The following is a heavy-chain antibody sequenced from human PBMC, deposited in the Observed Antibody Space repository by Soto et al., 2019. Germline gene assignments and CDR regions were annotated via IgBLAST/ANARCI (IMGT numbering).Heavy chain of an antibody. V-gene: IGHV1-69*13. J-gene: IGHJ6*02. CDR1: GDTFSSYA. D-gene: IGHD1-7*01. CDR3: ARDDGWNYRYYDMEV. Sequence: SVKVSCKASGDTFSSYAITWVRQAPGQGREWMGGISPVFGAANYAQKFQGRVTITADESTSTAYMELSSLRSQDTAVYFCARDDGWNYRYYDMEVWGQGTTVTVSS. CDR2: ISPVFGAA.